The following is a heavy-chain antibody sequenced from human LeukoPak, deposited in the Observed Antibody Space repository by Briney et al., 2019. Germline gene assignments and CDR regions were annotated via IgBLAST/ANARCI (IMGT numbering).Heavy chain of an antibody. CDR1: GGSIRSTNFY. CDR2: IYYTGTT. J-gene: IGHJ4*02. CDR3: ARGQWEPKES. V-gene: IGHV4-39*07. Sequence: SETLSLTCTVSGGSIRSTNFYWGWIRQPPGKGLEWIGSIYYTGTTHYNPSLKSRVTISVDTSKNQFSLKLSSVTAADTAVYYCARGQWEPKESWGQGTLVTVSS. D-gene: IGHD1-26*01.